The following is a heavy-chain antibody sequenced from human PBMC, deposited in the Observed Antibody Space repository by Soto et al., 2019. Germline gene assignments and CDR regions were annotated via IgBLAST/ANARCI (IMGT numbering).Heavy chain of an antibody. J-gene: IGHJ6*02. Sequence: EVQLVESGGGLVKPGGSLRLSCAASGFTFSSYSMNWVRQAPGKGLEWVSSISSSSSYIYYADSVKGRFTISRDNAKNSLYLQMNSLRAEDTAVYYCARDYEQLGSYYHYGMDVWGQGTTVTVSS. CDR3: ARDYEQLGSYYHYGMDV. CDR2: ISSSSSYI. D-gene: IGHD6-6*01. V-gene: IGHV3-21*01. CDR1: GFTFSSYS.